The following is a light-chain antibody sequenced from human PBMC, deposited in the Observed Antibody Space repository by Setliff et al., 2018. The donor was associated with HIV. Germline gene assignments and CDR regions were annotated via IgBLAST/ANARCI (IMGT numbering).Light chain of an antibody. Sequence: SYELTQPPSVSVAPGKTAKITCGGNDIGGKSVHWYQQKPGQAPVVVVYDDSDRPSGIPERFSGSNSGNMATLTISRVEAGDEADYYCQLLDTTADHSCVFGSGTKVTVL. CDR1: DIGGKS. V-gene: IGLV3-21*03. CDR3: QLLDTTADHSCV. CDR2: DDS. J-gene: IGLJ1*01.